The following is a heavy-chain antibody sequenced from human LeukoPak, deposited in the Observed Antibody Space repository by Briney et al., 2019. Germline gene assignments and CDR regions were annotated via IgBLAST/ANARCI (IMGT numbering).Heavy chain of an antibody. D-gene: IGHD2-21*02. CDR1: GGSISSSSYY. J-gene: IGHJ4*02. CDR2: IYFSGTT. CDR3: ARQRWVTGPADY. V-gene: IGHV4-39*01. Sequence: SETLSLTCTVSGGSISSSSYYWGWIRQPPGKGLEWIGSIYFSGTTYYNPSLKSRVTISVDMSKNQFSLKLSSVTAADTAVYYCARQRWVTGPADYWGQGTLVTVSS.